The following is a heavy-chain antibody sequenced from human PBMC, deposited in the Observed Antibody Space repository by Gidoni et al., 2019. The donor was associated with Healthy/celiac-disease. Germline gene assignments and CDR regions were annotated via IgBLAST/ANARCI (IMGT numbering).Heavy chain of an antibody. CDR2: INHSGST. D-gene: IGHD3-10*01. J-gene: IGHJ1*01. Sequence: QVQLQQWGAGLLKPSETLSLTCAVYGGSFSGYYWSWIRQPPGKGLEWIGEINHSGSTNDNPSLKSRVTISVDTSKNQFSLKLSSVTAADTAVYYCARPGVRGVIIAYFQHWGQGTLVTVSS. CDR3: ARPGVRGVIIAYFQH. CDR1: GGSFSGYY. V-gene: IGHV4-34*01.